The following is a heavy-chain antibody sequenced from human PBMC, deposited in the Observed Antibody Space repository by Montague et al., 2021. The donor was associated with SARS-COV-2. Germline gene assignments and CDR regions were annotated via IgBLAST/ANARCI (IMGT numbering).Heavy chain of an antibody. D-gene: IGHD3-9*01. CDR2: IDWDDDK. J-gene: IGHJ4*02. V-gene: IGHV2-70*01. CDR1: GFSFSTSGMC. CDR3: ARSHYDILAGYYTVFDY. Sequence: PALVKPTQTLTLTCTFSGFSFSTSGMCVSWIRQPPGKALEWLALIDWDDDKYYSTSLKTRLTISKDTSKNQVVLTMTNMDPVDTATYYCARSHYDILAGYYTVFDYWGQGTLVTVSS.